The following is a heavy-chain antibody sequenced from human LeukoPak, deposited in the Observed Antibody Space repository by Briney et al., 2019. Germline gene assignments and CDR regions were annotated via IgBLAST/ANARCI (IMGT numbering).Heavy chain of an antibody. J-gene: IGHJ6*03. D-gene: IGHD3-16*01. CDR3: ARATRDYVWGPLNYYYMDV. CDR1: GGPISSGDYY. V-gene: IGHV4-30-4*08. Sequence: PSETLSLTCTVSGGPISSGDYYWSWIRQPPGKGLEWIGYIYYSGSTYYNPSLKSRVTISVDTSKNQFSLKLSSVTAADTAVYYCARATRDYVWGPLNYYYMDVWGKGTTVTVSS. CDR2: IYYSGST.